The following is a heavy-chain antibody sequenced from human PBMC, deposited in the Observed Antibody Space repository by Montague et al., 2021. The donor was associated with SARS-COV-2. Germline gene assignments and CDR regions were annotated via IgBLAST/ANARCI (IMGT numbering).Heavy chain of an antibody. V-gene: IGHV4-39*01. J-gene: IGHJ5*02. Sequence: SETLSLTCTVSGGSISSSSYYWGWIRQPPGKGLEWIGSLYYTGSTYYXXXLKSRVTISVDTSKNQFSLKLSSVTAADTAVYYCAGDSSSWYYWFDPWGQGTLVTVSS. CDR3: AGDSSSWYYWFDP. CDR2: LYYTGST. D-gene: IGHD6-13*01. CDR1: GGSISSSSYY.